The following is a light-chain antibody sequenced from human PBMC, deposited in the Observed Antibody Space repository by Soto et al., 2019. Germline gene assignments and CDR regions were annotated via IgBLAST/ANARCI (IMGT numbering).Light chain of an antibody. CDR1: QSIRNS. V-gene: IGKV1-5*01. J-gene: IGKJ1*01. Sequence: DIQMTQSPSTLSASIGDRVTLTCRASQSIRNSLAWYQQKPGKAPRLLIFEASRLESGVPSRLSGSGSGTEFTLTISSLQPDDFATYYCQQYSSYSLTFGQGT. CDR3: QQYSSYSLT. CDR2: EAS.